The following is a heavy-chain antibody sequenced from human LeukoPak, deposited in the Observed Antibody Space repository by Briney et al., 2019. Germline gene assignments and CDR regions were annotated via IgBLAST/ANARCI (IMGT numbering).Heavy chain of an antibody. D-gene: IGHD2-21*02. CDR3: ATKMGGSYCGGDCYLFDY. CDR1: GGTFSSYA. CDR2: IIPSMGTE. J-gene: IGHJ4*02. V-gene: IGHV1-69*13. Sequence: AASVKVSCKASGGTFSSYAISWVRQAPGQGLEWMGGIIPSMGTENYAQNFQRRVTTTADESTSTAYMALSSLRSEDTAVYYCATKMGGSYCGGDCYLFDYWGQGTLVTVSS.